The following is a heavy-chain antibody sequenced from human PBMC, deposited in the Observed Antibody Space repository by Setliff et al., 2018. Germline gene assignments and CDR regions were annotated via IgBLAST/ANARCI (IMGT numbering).Heavy chain of an antibody. CDR1: GLSYSNDW. D-gene: IGHD3-3*01. V-gene: IGHV3-7*01. CDR3: IIIPWGSEAFDI. Sequence: GSLRLSCTASGLSYSNDWVSWVRQAPGKGLEWLASINPHGSEKYYADSVKGRFTISRDNAKNSANLQMNSLRAEDAAVYSCIIIPWGSEAFDIWGRGTLVTVSS. J-gene: IGHJ3*02. CDR2: INPHGSEK.